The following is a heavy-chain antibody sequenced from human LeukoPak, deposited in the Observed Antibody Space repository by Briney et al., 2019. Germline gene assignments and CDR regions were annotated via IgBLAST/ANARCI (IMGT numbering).Heavy chain of an antibody. D-gene: IGHD3-10*01. V-gene: IGHV4-34*01. CDR3: ARDRYYYGSGSLLMDV. CDR2: INHSGST. Sequence: SETLSLTCAVYGGSFSGYYWSWIRQPPGKGLERIGEINHSGSTNYNPSLKSRVTISVDTSKNQFSLKLSSVTAADTAVYYCARDRYYYGSGSLLMDVWGKGTTVTVSS. CDR1: GGSFSGYY. J-gene: IGHJ6*04.